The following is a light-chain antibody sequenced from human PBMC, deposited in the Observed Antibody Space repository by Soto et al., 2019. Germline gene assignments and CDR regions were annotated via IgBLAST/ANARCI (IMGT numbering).Light chain of an antibody. CDR2: EVS. V-gene: IGLV2-14*01. CDR1: SSDVGSYNY. CDR3: SSYTSSSTL. J-gene: IGLJ1*01. Sequence: QSVLTRPASVSGSPGQSITISFTGTSSDVGSYNYVSWYQQHPGKAPKLIIYEVSDRPSGISSRFSGSKSGNTASLTISGLQTEDEADYYCSSYTSSSTLFGTGTKVTVL.